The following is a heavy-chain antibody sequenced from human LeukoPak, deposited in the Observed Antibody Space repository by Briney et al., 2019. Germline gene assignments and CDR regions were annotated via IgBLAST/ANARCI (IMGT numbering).Heavy chain of an antibody. V-gene: IGHV3-23*01. CDR3: AKAGAVCSSTSCYAKY. Sequence: GGSLRLSCAASGFTFSTYAMSWVRQAPGKGLEWVSAISGSGRDTYYTDSVKGRFTISRDNSKNTLYLQMHSLRAEDTAVYYCAKAGAVCSSTSCYAKYWGQGTLVTVSS. CDR1: GFTFSTYA. J-gene: IGHJ4*02. CDR2: ISGSGRDT. D-gene: IGHD2-2*01.